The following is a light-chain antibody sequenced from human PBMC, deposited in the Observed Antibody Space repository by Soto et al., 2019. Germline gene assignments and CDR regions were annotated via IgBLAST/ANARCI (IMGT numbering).Light chain of an antibody. CDR2: AAS. CDR1: QSISSD. J-gene: IGKJ3*01. CDR3: QQRYSTPPFT. V-gene: IGKV1-39*01. Sequence: DIQMTQSPSSLSASVGDRVTITCRASQSISSDLNWYQQKPGKAPKLLIYAASSMQSGVPSRFSGSGSGPDFTLTISSLQPEDFATYYCQQRYSTPPFTFGPGTKVDIK.